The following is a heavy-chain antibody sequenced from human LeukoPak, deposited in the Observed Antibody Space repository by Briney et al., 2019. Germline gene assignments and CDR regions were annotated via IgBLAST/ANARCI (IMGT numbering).Heavy chain of an antibody. D-gene: IGHD2-15*01. Sequence: AETLSLTCTVSGGSISIYYWNWIRQPAGKGLEWIGRIYSSGSTDYNPSFKSRFTMSVDTSKNQFSLNLSSVTAADSAVYYCARARGRLLLIDFWGQGTLVTVSS. CDR1: GGSISIYY. CDR2: IYSSGST. V-gene: IGHV4-4*07. J-gene: IGHJ4*02. CDR3: ARARGRLLLIDF.